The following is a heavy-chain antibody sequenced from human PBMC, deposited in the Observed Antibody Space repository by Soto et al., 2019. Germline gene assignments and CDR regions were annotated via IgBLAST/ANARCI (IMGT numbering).Heavy chain of an antibody. CDR1: GWTFTRCG. D-gene: IGHD6-13*01. CDR2: ISAYKGNT. CDR3: ERDNSSSLIGTF. J-gene: IGHJ4*02. Sequence: GAAVKVSCKASGWTFTRCGISWVRQAPGRGGEGMGWISAYKGNTNYAQKLQGSVTRTNDTSTRKLYMDLRSLRYDDTDVYSCERDNSSSLIGTFWGQGTLVTVSS. V-gene: IGHV1-18*01.